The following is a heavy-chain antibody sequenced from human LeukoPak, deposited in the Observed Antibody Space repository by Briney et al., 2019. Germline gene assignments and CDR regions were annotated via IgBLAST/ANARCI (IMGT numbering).Heavy chain of an antibody. V-gene: IGHV3-7*03. CDR3: ARDRGADYYDSSGSWVGAFDI. J-gene: IGHJ3*02. CDR2: IRQDANEK. CDR1: EFTFSSYS. Sequence: PGGSLRLSCAASEFTFSSYSMNWVRQAPGKGLEWVANIRQDANEKYYVDSVKGRFTISRDNAKHSLYLQINSLRAEDTAVYYCARDRGADYYDSSGSWVGAFDIWAKGQWSPSLQ. D-gene: IGHD3-22*01.